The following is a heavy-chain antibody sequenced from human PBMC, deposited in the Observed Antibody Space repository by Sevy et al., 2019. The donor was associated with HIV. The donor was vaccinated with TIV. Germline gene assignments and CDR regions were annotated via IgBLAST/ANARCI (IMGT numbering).Heavy chain of an antibody. CDR3: AKDSILVAGHFDY. D-gene: IGHD6-19*01. CDR2: FTGSGTNT. J-gene: IGHJ4*02. Sequence: GGSLRLSCAASGFTCSSYAMSWVRQAPGKGLEWVSSFTGSGTNTFYAGSVKGRFTISRDNSKNTLYQQMNSLRAEDTAVYYCAKDSILVAGHFDYWGQGTLVTVSS. V-gene: IGHV3-23*01. CDR1: GFTCSSYA.